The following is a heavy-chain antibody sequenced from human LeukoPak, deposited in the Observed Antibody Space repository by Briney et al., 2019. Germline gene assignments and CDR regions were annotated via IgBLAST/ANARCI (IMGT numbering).Heavy chain of an antibody. CDR3: ARDIAMVRGVIGDY. V-gene: IGHV3-21*01. D-gene: IGHD3-10*01. CDR2: ISSSSSYI. CDR1: GFTFSSYS. Sequence: GGSLRLSFAASGFTFSSYSMNWVRQAPGKGLEWVSSISSSSSYIYYADSVKGRFTISRDNAKNSLYLQMNSLRAEDTAVYYCARDIAMVRGVIGDYWGQGTLVTVSS. J-gene: IGHJ4*02.